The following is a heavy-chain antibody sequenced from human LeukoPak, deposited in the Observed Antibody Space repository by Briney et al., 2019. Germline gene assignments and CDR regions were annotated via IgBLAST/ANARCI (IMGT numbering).Heavy chain of an antibody. CDR1: GGSISSSSYY. J-gene: IGHJ6*03. V-gene: IGHV4-39*07. Sequence: SETLSLTCTVSGGSISSSSYYWGWIRQPPGKGLEWIGEINHSGSTNYNPSLKSRVTISVDTSKNQFSLKLSSVTAADTAVYYCARGRAIRFLEWLSRSYYYYMDVWGKGTTVTVSS. D-gene: IGHD3-3*01. CDR3: ARGRAIRFLEWLSRSYYYYMDV. CDR2: INHSGST.